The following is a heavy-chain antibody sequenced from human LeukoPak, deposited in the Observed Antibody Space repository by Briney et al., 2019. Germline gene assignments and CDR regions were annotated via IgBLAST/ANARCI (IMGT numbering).Heavy chain of an antibody. J-gene: IGHJ4*02. CDR3: ASIRSSSWYRFSYFDY. D-gene: IGHD6-13*01. CDR2: ISSSGSTI. V-gene: IGHV3-48*03. Sequence: GGSLRLSCAASGFTFSSYEMNWVRQAPGKGLEWVSYISSSGSTIYYAGSVKGRFTISRDNAKNSLYLQMNSLRAEDTAVYYCASIRSSSWYRFSYFDYWGQGTLVTVSS. CDR1: GFTFSSYE.